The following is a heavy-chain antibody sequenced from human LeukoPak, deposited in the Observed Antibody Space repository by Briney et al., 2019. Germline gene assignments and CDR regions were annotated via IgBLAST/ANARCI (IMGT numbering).Heavy chain of an antibody. D-gene: IGHD2-2*01. Sequence: GGSLRLSCAASGFTFSSYSMNWVRQAPEKGLEWVSSISSSSYIYYADSVKGRFTISRDNAKNSLYLQMNNLRAEDTAVYYCAREPAEDIVVVPAAKSGMDVWGQGTTVTVSS. CDR2: ISSSSYI. J-gene: IGHJ6*02. V-gene: IGHV3-21*01. CDR3: AREPAEDIVVVPAAKSGMDV. CDR1: GFTFSSYS.